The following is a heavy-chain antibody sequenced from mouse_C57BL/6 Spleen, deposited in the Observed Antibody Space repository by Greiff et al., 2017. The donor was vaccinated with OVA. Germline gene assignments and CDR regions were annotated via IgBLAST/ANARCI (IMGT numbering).Heavy chain of an antibody. J-gene: IGHJ1*03. CDR1: GYTFTSYW. CDR3: ARGLLWNWYFDV. D-gene: IGHD1-1*02. Sequence: QVQLQQPGAELVKPGASVKMSCKASGYTFTSYWITWVKQRPGQGLEWIGDIYPGSGSTNYNEKFKSKATLTVDTSSSTAYMQLSSLTSEDSAVYYCARGLLWNWYFDVWGTGTTVTVSS. CDR2: IYPGSGST. V-gene: IGHV1-55*01.